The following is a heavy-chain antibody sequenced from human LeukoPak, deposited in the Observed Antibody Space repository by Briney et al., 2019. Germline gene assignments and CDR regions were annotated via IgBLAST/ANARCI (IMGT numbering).Heavy chain of an antibody. CDR3: AKRIQSAMAMGY. D-gene: IGHD5-18*01. J-gene: IGHJ4*02. CDR1: GFTFSNYA. V-gene: IGHV3-23*01. CDR2: ISGSGGST. Sequence: GGSLRLSCAASGFTFSNYALSWVRQATGKGLEWASDISGSGGSTYYADSVKGRFTISRDNSKNTMYLQMNSLRAEDTAVYYCAKRIQSAMAMGYWGQGTLVTVSS.